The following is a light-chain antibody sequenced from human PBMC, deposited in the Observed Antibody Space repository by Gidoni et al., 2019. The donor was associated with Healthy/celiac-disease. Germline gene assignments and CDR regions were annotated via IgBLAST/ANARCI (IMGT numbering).Light chain of an antibody. V-gene: IGKV4-1*01. CDR2: WAS. CDR1: QSVLYSSNNKTY. Sequence: DIVMTQSPDSLAVSLGERATINCKSSQSVLYSSNNKTYLAWYQQKPGQPPKLLIYWASTRESGVPDRFSGSGSGTDFTLTISSLQAEDVAVYYCQKYYSTPTFGQGTKLEIK. CDR3: QKYYSTPT. J-gene: IGKJ2*01.